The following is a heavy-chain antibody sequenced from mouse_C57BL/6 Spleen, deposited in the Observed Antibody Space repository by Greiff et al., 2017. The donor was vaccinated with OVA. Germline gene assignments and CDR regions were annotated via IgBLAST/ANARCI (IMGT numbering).Heavy chain of an antibody. J-gene: IGHJ2*01. Sequence: QVQLQQSGTELVKPGASVKLSCKASGYTFTSYWMNWVKQRPGQGLEWIGNIKPSNGGTNSNEKFKSKAPLTVDKSSTTAAMQLSSLSSGDSAVYYCARPVSHYFDDWGQGTTLTVSS. D-gene: IGHD1-1*01. V-gene: IGHV1-53*01. CDR3: ARPVSHYFDD. CDR1: GYTFTSYW. CDR2: IKPSNGGT.